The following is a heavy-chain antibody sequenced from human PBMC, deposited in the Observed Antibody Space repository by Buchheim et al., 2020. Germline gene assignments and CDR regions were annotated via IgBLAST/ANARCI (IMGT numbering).Heavy chain of an antibody. CDR1: GGSISSSNW. V-gene: IGHV4-4*02. CDR3: ARDLAPDGSGSYAYFDY. CDR2: IYHSGST. J-gene: IGHJ4*02. D-gene: IGHD3-10*01. Sequence: QVQLQESGPGLVKPSGTLSLTCAVSGGSISSSNWWSWVRQPPGKGLEWIGEIYHSGSTNYNPSLQSRLTISVEQSKNPVPLKLSSVTAADTAVYYCARDLAPDGSGSYAYFDYWGQGTL.